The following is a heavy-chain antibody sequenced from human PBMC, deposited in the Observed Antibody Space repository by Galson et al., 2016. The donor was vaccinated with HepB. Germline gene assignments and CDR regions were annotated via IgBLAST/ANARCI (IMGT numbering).Heavy chain of an antibody. V-gene: IGHV5-51*01. D-gene: IGHD6-13*01. CDR1: GYSFTNYW. CDR3: ARPATGHSSSLDY. Sequence: QSGAEAKKPGESLQISCKGSGYSFTNYWITWVRQMPGKGLDWTGIIYPGDSDTSSSPSFQGQFTISPDKSINTAYLQWSSLKASDIAMYYCARPATGHSSSLDYWGQGTLVTVSS. CDR2: IYPGDSDT. J-gene: IGHJ4*02.